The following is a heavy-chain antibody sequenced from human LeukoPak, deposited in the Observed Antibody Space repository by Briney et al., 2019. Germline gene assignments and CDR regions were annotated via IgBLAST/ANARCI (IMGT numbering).Heavy chain of an antibody. CDR2: INHSGST. J-gene: IGHJ6*02. V-gene: IGHV4-34*01. D-gene: IGHD6-13*01. CDR1: GGSFSGYY. Sequence: SETLSLTCAVYGGSFSGYYWSWIRQPPGKGLEWIGEINHSGSTNYNPSLKSRVTISVDTSKNQFSLKLSSVTAADTAVYYCARIPQLVRFHYYGMDVWGQGTTVTVSS. CDR3: ARIPQLVRFHYYGMDV.